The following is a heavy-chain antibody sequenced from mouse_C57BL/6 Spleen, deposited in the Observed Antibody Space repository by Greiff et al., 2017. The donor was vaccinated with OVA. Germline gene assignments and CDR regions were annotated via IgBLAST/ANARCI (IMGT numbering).Heavy chain of an antibody. V-gene: IGHV1-50*01. D-gene: IGHD1-1*01. CDR2: IDPSDSYT. CDR3: ARGEYYGSSWNY. J-gene: IGHJ2*01. Sequence: QVQLKQPGAELVKPGASVKLSCKASGYTFTSYWMQWVKQRPGQGLEWIGEIDPSDSYTNYNQKFKGKATLTVDTSSSTAYMQLSSLTSEDSAVYYWARGEYYGSSWNYWGQGTTLTVSS. CDR1: GYTFTSYW.